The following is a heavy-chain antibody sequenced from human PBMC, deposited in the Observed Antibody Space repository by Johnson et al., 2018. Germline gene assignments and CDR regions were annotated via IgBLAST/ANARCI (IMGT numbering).Heavy chain of an antibody. V-gene: IGHV4-61*02. CDR2: IYTSGST. D-gene: IGHD3-9*01. CDR1: GASISSGRYY. Sequence: QVQLQESGPGLVKXSQTLSLTCTVSGASISSGRYYWSWIRQPAGKGLEWIGRIYTSGSTNYNPSLKSRVTISVEPSKNQFSRKLTSVTAADTPVYYCSREQIYSDYDVLTGSYVYSYYLDVWGKGTTVTVSS. CDR3: SREQIYSDYDVLTGSYVYSYYLDV. J-gene: IGHJ6*03.